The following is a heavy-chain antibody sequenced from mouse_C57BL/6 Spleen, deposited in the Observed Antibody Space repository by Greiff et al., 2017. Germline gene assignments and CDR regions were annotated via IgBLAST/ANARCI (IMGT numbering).Heavy chain of an antibody. D-gene: IGHD2-4*01. Sequence: EVMLVESGPELVKPGASVKISCKASGYSFTGYYMNWVKQSPEKSLEWIGEINPSTGGTTYNQKFKAKATLTVDKSSSTAYMQLKSLTSEDSAVYYCAKSSYDYDVWFAYWGQGTLVTVSA. CDR2: INPSTGGT. CDR1: GYSFTGYY. CDR3: AKSSYDYDVWFAY. J-gene: IGHJ3*01. V-gene: IGHV1-42*01.